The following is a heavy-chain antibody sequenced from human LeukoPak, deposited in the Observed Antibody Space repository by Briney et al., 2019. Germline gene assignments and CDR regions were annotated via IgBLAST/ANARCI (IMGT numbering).Heavy chain of an antibody. D-gene: IGHD5-24*01. CDR3: TRDAYNFNDFDY. Sequence: GRSLRLSCAVSEFTFSHLAMHRVRQAPGKGLEWVAVVSSHGNDGYYADSVKGRFTISRDNSKNTLYLQIDSLRAEDTAIYYCTRDAYNFNDFDYWGQGTLVTVSS. CDR1: EFTFSHLA. J-gene: IGHJ4*02. V-gene: IGHV3-30*01. CDR2: VSSHGNDG.